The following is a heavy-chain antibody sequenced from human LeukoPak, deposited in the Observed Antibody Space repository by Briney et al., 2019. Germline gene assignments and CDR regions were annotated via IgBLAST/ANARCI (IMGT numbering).Heavy chain of an antibody. D-gene: IGHD6-13*01. CDR1: GGSISSYY. CDR3: ARHEIAAAGTSDY. Sequence: PSETLSLTCTVSGGSISSYYWSWIRQPPGKGLEWIGYIYYSGSTNYNPPPKSRVTISVDTSKNQFSLKLSSVTAADTAVYYCARHEIAAAGTSDYWGQGTLVTVSS. CDR2: IYYSGST. V-gene: IGHV4-59*08. J-gene: IGHJ4*02.